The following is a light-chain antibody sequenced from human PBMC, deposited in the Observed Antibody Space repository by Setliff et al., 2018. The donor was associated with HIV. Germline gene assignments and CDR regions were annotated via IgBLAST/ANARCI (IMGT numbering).Light chain of an antibody. CDR2: GNT. Sequence: QSVLTQPPSVSGAPGQGVTISCTGSSSNIGTGYDVHWYQQLPGRAPKLLIYGNTNRPSGVPDRFSGSKSGTSASLAISGLQSEDEANYYCAAWDDRLNGFYVFGTGTKVTVL. V-gene: IGLV1-40*01. CDR1: SSNIGTGYD. CDR3: AAWDDRLNGFYV. J-gene: IGLJ1*01.